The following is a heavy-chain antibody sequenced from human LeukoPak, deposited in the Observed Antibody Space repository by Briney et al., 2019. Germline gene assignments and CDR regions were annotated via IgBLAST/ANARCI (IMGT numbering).Heavy chain of an antibody. CDR2: INPNTGGT. J-gene: IGHJ5*02. Sequence: ASVKVSCKASGYTFTGYYIHWVRQAPGQGLEWMGRINPNTGGTNFAQKFQGRVTMTRDTSISTAYMELSSLTSDDTAVHYCAREPMVRDFNWFDPWGQGTLVTVSS. D-gene: IGHD3-10*01. CDR3: AREPMVRDFNWFDP. V-gene: IGHV1-2*06. CDR1: GYTFTGYY.